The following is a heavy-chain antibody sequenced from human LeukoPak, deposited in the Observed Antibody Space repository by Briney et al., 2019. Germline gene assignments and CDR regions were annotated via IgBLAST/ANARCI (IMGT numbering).Heavy chain of an antibody. V-gene: IGHV1-46*01. J-gene: IGHJ4*02. CDR1: GYTFTSYY. Sequence: ASVKVSCKASGYTFTSYYMHWVRQAPGQGLEWMGIINPSGGSTSYAQKFQGRVTTTRDMSTSTVYMELSSLRSEDTAVYYCAREGYGDYFFDYWGQGTLVTVSS. CDR3: AREGYGDYFFDY. CDR2: INPSGGST. D-gene: IGHD4-17*01.